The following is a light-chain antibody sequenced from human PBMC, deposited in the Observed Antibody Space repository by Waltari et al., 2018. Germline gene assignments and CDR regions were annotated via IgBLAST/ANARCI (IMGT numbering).Light chain of an antibody. V-gene: IGLV2-14*01. CDR3: SSYTSSSTLV. CDR2: EVS. Sequence: QSALTQPASVSGSPGQSITISCTGTSSDIGGYNHVFWYQQHPGKAPKRTIYEVSHRPSGVSDRFSGSKSGNTASLTISGLQAEDEADYYCSSYTSSSTLVFGGGTKVTVL. CDR1: SSDIGGYNH. J-gene: IGLJ2*01.